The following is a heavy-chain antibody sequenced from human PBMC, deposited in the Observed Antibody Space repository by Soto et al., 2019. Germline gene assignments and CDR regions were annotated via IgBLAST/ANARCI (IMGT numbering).Heavy chain of an antibody. CDR2: ISYDGSNK. CDR3: AREFMSSWYSYYGMDV. J-gene: IGHJ6*02. Sequence: ALRLSCAASGFTFSSYAMHWVRQAPGKGLEWVAVISYDGSNKYYADSVKGRFTISRDNSKNTLYLQMNSLRAEDTAVYYCAREFMSSWYSYYGMDVWGQGTTVTVSS. CDR1: GFTFSSYA. V-gene: IGHV3-30-3*01. D-gene: IGHD6-13*01.